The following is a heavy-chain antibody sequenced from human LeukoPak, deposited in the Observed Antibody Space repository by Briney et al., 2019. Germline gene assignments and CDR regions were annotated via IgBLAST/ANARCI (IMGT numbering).Heavy chain of an antibody. V-gene: IGHV1-3*01. Sequence: SVKVSCKASGYTFTSYAMHWVSQAAGQRLEWMGWINAGNGNTKYSQKFQGRVTITRDTSASTAYMELSSLRSEDTAVYYCARVGVRTEELDYWGQGTLVTVSS. D-gene: IGHD7-27*01. CDR3: ARVGVRTEELDY. CDR1: GYTFTSYA. CDR2: INAGNGNT. J-gene: IGHJ4*02.